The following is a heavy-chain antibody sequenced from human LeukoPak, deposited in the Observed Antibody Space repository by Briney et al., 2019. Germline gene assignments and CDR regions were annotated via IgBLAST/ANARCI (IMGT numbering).Heavy chain of an antibody. CDR3: ASSFGDSSGYYSDY. CDR1: GGSFSGYY. J-gene: IGHJ4*02. CDR2: INHSGST. Sequence: SETLSLTCAVYGGSFSGYYWSWIRQPPGKGLEWIGEINHSGSTNYNPSPKSRVTISVDTSKNQFSLKLSSVTAADTAVYYCASSFGDSSGYYSDYWGQGTLVTVSS. V-gene: IGHV4-34*01. D-gene: IGHD3-22*01.